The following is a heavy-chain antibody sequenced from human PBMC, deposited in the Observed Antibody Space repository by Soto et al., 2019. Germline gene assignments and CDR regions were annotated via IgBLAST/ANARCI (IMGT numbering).Heavy chain of an antibody. D-gene: IGHD3-3*01. Sequence: WASVKVSCKASGGTFSSYAISWVRQAPGQGLEWMGGIIPIFGTANYAQKFQGRVTITADESTSTAYMELSSLRSEDTAVYYCARVVPNYDFWSGYFRPTYYYYGMDVWGQGTTVTVSS. CDR2: IIPIFGTA. CDR1: GGTFSSYA. V-gene: IGHV1-69*13. J-gene: IGHJ6*02. CDR3: ARVVPNYDFWSGYFRPTYYYYGMDV.